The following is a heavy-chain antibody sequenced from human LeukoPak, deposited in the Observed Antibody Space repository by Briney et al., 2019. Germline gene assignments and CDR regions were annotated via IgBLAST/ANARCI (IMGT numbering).Heavy chain of an antibody. V-gene: IGHV1-46*01. J-gene: IGHJ4*02. CDR2: INPSGGST. D-gene: IGHD6-19*01. CDR1: GYTFTSYY. CDR3: ARDGQGIGVAGLYFDY. Sequence: ASVTVSCKASGYTFTSYYMHWVRQAPGQGLEWMGIINPSGGSTSYAQKFQGRVTMTRDMSTSTVYMELSSLRSEDTAVYYCARDGQGIGVAGLYFDYWGQGTLVTVSS.